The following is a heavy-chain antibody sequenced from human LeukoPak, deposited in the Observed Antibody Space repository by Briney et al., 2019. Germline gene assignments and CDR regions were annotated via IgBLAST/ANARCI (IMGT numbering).Heavy chain of an antibody. V-gene: IGHV1-69*13. CDR1: GGTFSSYA. CDR3: ASGPGTPKGIDY. CDR2: IITIFGTA. J-gene: IGHJ4*02. Sequence: SVKVSCKASGGTFSSYAISWVRQAPGQGLEWMGGIITIFGTANYALKFQGRVTITADESTSTAYMELSSLRSEDTAVYYCASGPGTPKGIDYWGQGTLVTVSS. D-gene: IGHD1-26*01.